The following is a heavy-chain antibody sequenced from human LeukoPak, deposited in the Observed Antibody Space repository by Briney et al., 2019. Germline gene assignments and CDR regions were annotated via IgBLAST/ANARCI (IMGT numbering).Heavy chain of an antibody. CDR3: ARDGHRRYYYDSSGREHAFDI. Sequence: APVKVSCKASGYTFTSYDINWVRQATGQGLEWMGWMNPNSGNTGYAQKFQGRVTITRNTSISTAYMELSSLRSEDTAVYYCARDGHRRYYYDSSGREHAFDIWGQGTMVTVSS. CDR1: GYTFTSYD. V-gene: IGHV1-8*03. D-gene: IGHD3-22*01. CDR2: MNPNSGNT. J-gene: IGHJ3*02.